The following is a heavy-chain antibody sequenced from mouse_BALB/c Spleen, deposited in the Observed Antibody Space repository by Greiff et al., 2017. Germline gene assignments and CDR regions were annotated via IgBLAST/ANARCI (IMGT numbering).Heavy chain of an antibody. CDR3: AREGNYNWYFDV. CDR2: ISSGSSTI. CDR1: GFTFSSFG. J-gene: IGHJ1*01. D-gene: IGHD2-1*01. V-gene: IGHV5-17*02. Sequence: EVQGVESGGGLVQPGGSRKLSCAASGFTFSSFGMHWVRQAPEKGLEWVAYISSGSSTIYYADTVKGRFTIPRDNPKNTLFLQMTSLRSEDTAMYYCAREGNYNWYFDVWGAGTTVTVSS.